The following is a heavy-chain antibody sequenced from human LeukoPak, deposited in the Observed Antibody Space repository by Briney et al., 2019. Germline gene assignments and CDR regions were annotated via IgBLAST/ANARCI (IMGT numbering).Heavy chain of an antibody. Sequence: GGSLRLSCAASGFTFSSYSMNWVRQAPGKGLEWVSSISSSSSYIYYADSVKGRFTISRDNAKNSLYLQMNSLRDEDTAVYYCARDRYCGGDCSDAFDIWGRGTTVTVSS. D-gene: IGHD2-21*02. CDR2: ISSSSSYI. CDR3: ARDRYCGGDCSDAFDI. J-gene: IGHJ3*02. CDR1: GFTFSSYS. V-gene: IGHV3-21*01.